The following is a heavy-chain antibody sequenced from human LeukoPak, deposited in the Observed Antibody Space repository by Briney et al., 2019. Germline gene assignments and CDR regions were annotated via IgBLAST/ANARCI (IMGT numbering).Heavy chain of an antibody. Sequence: ASVKVSCKASGYTFTSYGISWVRQAPGQGLEWMGWISAYNGNTNYAQKLQGRVTMTTDTSTSTAYMELRSLRSDDTAVYYCARYTSGRLNPGFHHYYMDVWGKGTTVTVSS. CDR1: GYTFTSYG. J-gene: IGHJ6*03. CDR2: ISAYNGNT. CDR3: ARYTSGRLNPGFHHYYMDV. V-gene: IGHV1-18*01. D-gene: IGHD6-19*01.